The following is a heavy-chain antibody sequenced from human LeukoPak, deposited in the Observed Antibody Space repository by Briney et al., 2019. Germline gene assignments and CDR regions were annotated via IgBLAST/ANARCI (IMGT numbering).Heavy chain of an antibody. J-gene: IGHJ4*02. CDR3: ARGWGSYYDILTGYPYYFDY. V-gene: IGHV4-30-2*01. CDR1: GFTFSSYAM. D-gene: IGHD3-9*01. CDR2: IYHSGST. Sequence: LRLSGAASGFTFSSYAMHWIRQPPGKGLEWIGYIYHSGSTYYNPSLKSRVTISVDRSKNQFSLKLSSVTAADTAVYYCARGWGSYYDILTGYPYYFDYWGQGTLVTVSS.